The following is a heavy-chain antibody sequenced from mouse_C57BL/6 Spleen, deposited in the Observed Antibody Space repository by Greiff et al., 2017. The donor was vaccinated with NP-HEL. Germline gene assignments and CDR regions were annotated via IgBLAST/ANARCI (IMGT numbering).Heavy chain of an antibody. CDR1: GYTFTSYW. J-gene: IGHJ3*01. V-gene: IGHV1-61*01. CDR2: IYPSDSET. CDR3: ARWDAWFAY. D-gene: IGHD4-1*01. Sequence: QVQLQQPGAELVRPGSSVKLSCKASGYTFTSYWMDWVKQRPGQGLEWIGNIYPSDSETHYNQKFKDKATLTADKSSSTAYMQLSSLTSEDSAVYFCARWDAWFAYWGQGTLVTVSA.